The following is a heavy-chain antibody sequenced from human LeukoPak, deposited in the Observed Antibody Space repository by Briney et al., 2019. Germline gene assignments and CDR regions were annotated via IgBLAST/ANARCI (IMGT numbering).Heavy chain of an antibody. CDR2: INHSGST. CDR1: GGSFSGYY. V-gene: IGHV4-34*01. CDR3: ARLRGQGYYYGSGSYYNPVSQNWFDP. Sequence: SETLSLTCAVYGGSFSGYYWSWIRQPPGKGLEWIGEINHSGSTNYNPSLKSRVTISVDTSKNQFSLKLSSVTAADTAVYYCARLRGQGYYYGSGSYYNPVSQNWFDPWGQGTLVTVSS. J-gene: IGHJ5*02. D-gene: IGHD3-10*01.